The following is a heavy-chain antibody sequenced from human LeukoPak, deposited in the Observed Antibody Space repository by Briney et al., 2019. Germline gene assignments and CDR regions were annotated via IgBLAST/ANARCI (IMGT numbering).Heavy chain of an antibody. D-gene: IGHD3-22*01. J-gene: IGHJ3*02. Sequence: SQTLSLTCTVSGGSISSGDYYWSWIRQPPGKGLEWIGYIYYSGSTYYNPSLKSRVTISVDTSKNQFSLKLSSVTAADTAVYYCARRRPNYYYDSSGYEHDAFDIWGQGTMVTVSS. CDR3: ARRRPNYYYDSSGYEHDAFDI. V-gene: IGHV4-30-4*01. CDR2: IYYSGST. CDR1: GGSISSGDYY.